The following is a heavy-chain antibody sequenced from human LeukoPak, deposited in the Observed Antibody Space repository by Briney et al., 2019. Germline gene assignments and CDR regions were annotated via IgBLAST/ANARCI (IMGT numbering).Heavy chain of an antibody. Sequence: PGGSLRLSCAAPEFPLSIYEMNWVRQAPGKGLGWVSNIGSSGTTIYYADSVKGRFSISRDNAKSSLYLQMNSLRVEDTAVYYCALLAVASDFDYWGQGALVTVSS. V-gene: IGHV3-48*03. CDR1: EFPLSIYE. D-gene: IGHD6-19*01. CDR2: IGSSGTTI. CDR3: ALLAVASDFDY. J-gene: IGHJ4*02.